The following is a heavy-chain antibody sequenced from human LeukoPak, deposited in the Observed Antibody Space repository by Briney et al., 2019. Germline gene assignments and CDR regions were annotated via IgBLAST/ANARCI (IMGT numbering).Heavy chain of an antibody. CDR2: IFHTGSA. D-gene: IGHD2-2*01. J-gene: IGHJ5*02. CDR1: GYSISSGYQ. CDR3: ARDPRWLTPDCTSTSCYENYFDP. Sequence: SETLSLTCAVSGYSISSGYQWAWIRQPPGKTLEWIGSIFHTGSAHYNPSLKSRVTMSIDTSTNHFSLRLSSVTAADTALYYRARDPRWLTPDCTSTSCYENYFDPWGQGILVTVSS. V-gene: IGHV4-38-2*02.